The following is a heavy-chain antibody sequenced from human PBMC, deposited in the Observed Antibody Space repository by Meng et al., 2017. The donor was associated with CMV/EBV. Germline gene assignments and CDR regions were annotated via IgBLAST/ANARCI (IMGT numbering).Heavy chain of an antibody. CDR3: ARDLYDFWSGYYSNYYGMDV. Sequence: GESLKISCAASGFTFSSYSMNWVRQAPGKGLEWVSSISSSSSYIYYADSVKGRFNISRDNAKNSLYLQMNSLRAEDTAVYYCARDLYDFWSGYYSNYYGMDVWGKGTTVTVSS. J-gene: IGHJ6*04. D-gene: IGHD3-3*01. CDR2: ISSSSSYI. CDR1: GFTFSSYS. V-gene: IGHV3-21*01.